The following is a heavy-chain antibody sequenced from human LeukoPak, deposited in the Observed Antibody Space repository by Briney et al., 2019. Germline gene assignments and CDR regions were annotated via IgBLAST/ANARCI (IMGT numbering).Heavy chain of an antibody. V-gene: IGHV1-46*01. CDR1: GYTFTSYY. J-gene: IGHJ4*02. CDR3: ARDQVGATRFFDY. Sequence: GASVKVSCKASGYTFTSYYMHWVRQAPGQGLEWMGIINPSGGSTSYAQKFQGRVTMTRDTPTSTVYMELSSLRSEDTAMYYCARDQVGATRFFDYWGQGTLVTVSS. CDR2: INPSGGST. D-gene: IGHD1-26*01.